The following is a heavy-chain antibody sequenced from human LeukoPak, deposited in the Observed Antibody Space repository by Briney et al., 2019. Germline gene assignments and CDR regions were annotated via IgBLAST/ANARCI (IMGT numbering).Heavy chain of an antibody. CDR2: VYYSGST. V-gene: IGHV4-39*01. D-gene: IGHD1-1*01. CDR1: GGSISSSSYY. Sequence: PSETLSFTCTVSGGSISSSSYYWGWIRQPPGKGLEWIGSVYYSGSTYYNPSLKSRVTISVDTSKNQFSLKLSSVTAADTSVYYCARHNDPGHAFDIWGQGTMVTVSS. CDR3: ARHNDPGHAFDI. J-gene: IGHJ3*02.